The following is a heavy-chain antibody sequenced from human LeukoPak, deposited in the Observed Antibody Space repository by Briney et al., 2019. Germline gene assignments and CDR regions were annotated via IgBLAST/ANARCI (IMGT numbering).Heavy chain of an antibody. CDR1: GASISAYH. Sequence: SETLSLTCSVAGASISAYHWSWIRQPAGKGLEWIGRIYSSGRTNYIPSLKSRLTMSVDTSKNQFSLKLNSVTAADTAVYYCARDYSYPDYWGQGTLVTVSS. D-gene: IGHD5-18*01. CDR3: ARDYSYPDY. J-gene: IGHJ4*02. CDR2: IYSSGRT. V-gene: IGHV4-4*07.